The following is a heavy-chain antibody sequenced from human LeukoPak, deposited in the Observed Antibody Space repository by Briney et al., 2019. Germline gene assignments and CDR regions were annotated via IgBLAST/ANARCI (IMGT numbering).Heavy chain of an antibody. D-gene: IGHD1-26*01. Sequence: GGSLRLSCAASGFTFDDYAMHWVRQALGKGLEWVSGISWNSGSIGYADSVEGRFTISRDNAKNSLYLQMNSLRAEDTALYYCAKAPVGATYYFDYWGQGTLVTVSS. V-gene: IGHV3-9*01. CDR3: AKAPVGATYYFDY. CDR2: ISWNSGSI. CDR1: GFTFDDYA. J-gene: IGHJ4*02.